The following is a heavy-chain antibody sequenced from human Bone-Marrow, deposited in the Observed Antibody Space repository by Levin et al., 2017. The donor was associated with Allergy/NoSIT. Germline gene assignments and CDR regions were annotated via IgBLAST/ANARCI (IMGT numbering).Heavy chain of an antibody. Sequence: LSLTCAASGFTFDDYAMHWVRQAPGKGLEWVSGISWNSGSIGYADSVKGRFTISRDNAKNSLYLQMNSLRAEDTALYYCAKANRGGEGYSSGGSLGDGMDVWGQGTTVTVSS. CDR2: ISWNSGSI. CDR3: AKANRGGEGYSSGGSLGDGMDV. V-gene: IGHV3-9*01. CDR1: GFTFDDYA. J-gene: IGHJ6*02. D-gene: IGHD6-19*01.